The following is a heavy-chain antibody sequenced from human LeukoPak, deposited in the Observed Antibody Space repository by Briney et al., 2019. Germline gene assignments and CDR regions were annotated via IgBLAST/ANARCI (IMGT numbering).Heavy chain of an antibody. CDR2: VFYSGSP. V-gene: IGHV4-39*07. CDR1: GGSISNYY. CDR3: ARGAFDL. J-gene: IGHJ2*01. Sequence: SETLSLTCTVSGGSISNYYWGWIRQPPGQGLEWIGTVFYSGSPYYNPSLKSRVTISMDTSKNQFSLNLTSVTAADTAVYYCARGAFDLWGRGTLVTVSS.